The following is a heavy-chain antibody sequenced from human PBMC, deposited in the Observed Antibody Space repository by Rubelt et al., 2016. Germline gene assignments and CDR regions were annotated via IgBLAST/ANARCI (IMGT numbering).Heavy chain of an antibody. CDR3: ARIGETYHYYYGMDV. Sequence: WMGWIIAYNGNTNYAQKLQDRVTMTTDTSTSTVYMELRSLTFDDTAVYYCARIGETYHYYYGMDVWGQGTTVTVSS. V-gene: IGHV1-18*01. J-gene: IGHJ6*02. CDR2: IIAYNGNT.